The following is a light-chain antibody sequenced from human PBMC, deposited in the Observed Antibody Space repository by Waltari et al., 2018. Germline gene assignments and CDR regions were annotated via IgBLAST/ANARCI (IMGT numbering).Light chain of an antibody. CDR1: SSNIRAGSD. Sequence: QSGLTPPPSVSGAPGQRVTISCTWSSSNIRAGSDVHWYQLLPGTAPKLLIYGNSNRPSGVPDRFSGSKSGTSAALAITGLQAEDEADYYCQSYDSSLSDSVFGGGTKLTVL. V-gene: IGLV1-40*01. CDR3: QSYDSSLSDSV. J-gene: IGLJ2*01. CDR2: GNS.